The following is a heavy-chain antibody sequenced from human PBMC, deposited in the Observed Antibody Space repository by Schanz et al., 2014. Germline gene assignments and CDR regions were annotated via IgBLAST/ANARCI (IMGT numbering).Heavy chain of an antibody. CDR1: GFTFSSYW. J-gene: IGHJ4*02. D-gene: IGHD3-10*01. CDR2: INSDGSSA. CDR3: TRGSGSRSYGWYYDS. Sequence: VKLVESGGGVVQPGRSLRLSCEASGFTFSSYWMHWVRQAPGKGLVWISRINSDGSSASYADSVKGRFTISRDNAKNTLYLQMNSVRAEDSAVYYCTRGSGSRSYGWYYDSWGQGTLVTVSS. V-gene: IGHV3-74*02.